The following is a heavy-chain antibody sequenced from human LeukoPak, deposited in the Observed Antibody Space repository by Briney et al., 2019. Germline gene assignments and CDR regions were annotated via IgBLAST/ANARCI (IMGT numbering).Heavy chain of an antibody. D-gene: IGHD3-3*01. CDR1: RFTFTDVW. J-gene: IGHJ4*02. Sequence: GGSLRLSCAASRFTFTDVWMSWVRQAPGKGLEWVCLIYSGGGTHYADSVKGRFTISRDSSKNTLYLQMNSLRAEDTAVYYCANLDFWSGYFDSWGQGTLVTVSS. V-gene: IGHV3-66*01. CDR3: ANLDFWSGYFDS. CDR2: IYSGGGT.